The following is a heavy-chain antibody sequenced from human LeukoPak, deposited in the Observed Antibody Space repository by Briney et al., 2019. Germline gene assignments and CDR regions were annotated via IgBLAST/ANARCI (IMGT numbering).Heavy chain of an antibody. Sequence: KTGGSLRLSCAASGFTFSSYSMNWVRQAPGKGLEWVSSISSSSSYIYYADSVKGRFTISRDNAKNSLYLQMNSLRAEDTAVYYCARDDYYGSGSYHLDSPKNHIDDYWGQGTLVTVSS. V-gene: IGHV3-21*01. D-gene: IGHD3-10*01. CDR2: ISSSSSYI. J-gene: IGHJ4*02. CDR1: GFTFSSYS. CDR3: ARDDYYGSGSYHLDSPKNHIDDY.